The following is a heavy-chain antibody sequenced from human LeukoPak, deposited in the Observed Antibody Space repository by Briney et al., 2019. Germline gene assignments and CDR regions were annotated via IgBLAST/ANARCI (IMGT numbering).Heavy chain of an antibody. J-gene: IGHJ4*02. CDR2: TYYRSKWYN. CDR3: ARGGANFDY. V-gene: IGHV6-1*01. Sequence: SQTLSHTCAISGDSVSSNSVACYWSRQSPSRGLEWLGRTYYRSKWYNDYAVSVKSRITINPDTSKNQFSLQLNSVTPEDTAVYYCARGGANFDYWGQGTLVTVSS. CDR1: GDSVSSNSVA.